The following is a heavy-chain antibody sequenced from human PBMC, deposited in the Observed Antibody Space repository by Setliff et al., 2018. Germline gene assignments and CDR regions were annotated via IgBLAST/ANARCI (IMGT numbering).Heavy chain of an antibody. CDR1: GFPLTGYY. Sequence: ASVKVSCKTSGFPLTGYYMHWVRQTPGQGLEWMGWINPSSGGTNYAQKFQGRVTMTRDTSISTAYMELRSLTSDDTAVYYCTRSRAPSVVLAADFDFWGQGTPVTVSS. J-gene: IGHJ4*02. CDR2: INPSSGGT. CDR3: TRSRAPSVVLAADFDF. V-gene: IGHV1-2*02. D-gene: IGHD2-21*01.